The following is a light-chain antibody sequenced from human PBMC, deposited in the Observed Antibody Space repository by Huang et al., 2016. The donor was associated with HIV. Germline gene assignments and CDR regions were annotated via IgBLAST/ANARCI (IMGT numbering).Light chain of an antibody. V-gene: IGKV2-28*01. J-gene: IGKJ1*01. CDR3: MQALQTPWT. CDR2: LGS. CDR1: QSLLHSNGYNY. Sequence: IVMTQSPVSLHVTPGEPASVSCRSSQSLLHSNGYNYLDWYQQKTGQSPQLLIYLGSNRSSGVPDRFSGSGSGTDFTLKISRVQAEDVGVYYCMQALQTPWTFGQGTKVEIK.